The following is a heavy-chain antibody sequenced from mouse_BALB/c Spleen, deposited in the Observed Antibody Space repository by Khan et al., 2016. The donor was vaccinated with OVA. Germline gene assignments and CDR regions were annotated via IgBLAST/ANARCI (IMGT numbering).Heavy chain of an antibody. J-gene: IGHJ3*01. Sequence: EVELVESGGGLVQPGGSRKLSCAASGFTFSDYGMAWVRQAPGKGPEWVAFISDLAYTFYTADTVTGRFPLSRENAKNTLYLEMSSRSAGDTAMYYCARGGGTAPFAYWGQGTLVTVSA. D-gene: IGHD1-2*01. CDR3: ARGGGTAPFAY. V-gene: IGHV5-15*02. CDR2: ISDLAYTF. CDR1: GFTFSDYG.